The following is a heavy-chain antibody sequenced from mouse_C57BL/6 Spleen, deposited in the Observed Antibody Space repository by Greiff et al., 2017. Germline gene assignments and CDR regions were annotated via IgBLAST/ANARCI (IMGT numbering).Heavy chain of an antibody. Sequence: EVQVVESGGDLVKPGASLKLSCAASGFTFSSYGMSWVRQTPDKRLEWVATISSGGSYTYYPDSVKGRFTISIDNAKNTLYLQMSSLKSEDTAMYYCARHDQVGSSPWFAYWGQGTLVTVSA. D-gene: IGHD1-1*01. J-gene: IGHJ3*01. CDR1: GFTFSSYG. CDR3: ARHDQVGSSPWFAY. V-gene: IGHV5-6*01. CDR2: ISSGGSYT.